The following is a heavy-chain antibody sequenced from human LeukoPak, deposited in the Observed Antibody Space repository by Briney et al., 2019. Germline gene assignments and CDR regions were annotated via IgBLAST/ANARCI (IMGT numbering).Heavy chain of an antibody. CDR3: ARDSNGMDV. CDR2: ISSSGSTI. Sequence: GGSLRLPCAASGFTFSSYEMNWVRQAPGKGLEWVSYISSSGSTIYYADSVKGRFTISRDNAKNSLYLQMNSLRAEDTAVYYCARDSNGMDVWGKGTTVTVSS. V-gene: IGHV3-48*03. CDR1: GFTFSSYE. J-gene: IGHJ6*04.